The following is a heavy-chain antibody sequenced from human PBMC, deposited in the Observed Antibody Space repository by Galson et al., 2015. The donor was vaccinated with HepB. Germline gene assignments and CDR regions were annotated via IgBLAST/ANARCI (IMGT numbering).Heavy chain of an antibody. J-gene: IGHJ4*02. CDR2: IYYSGST. D-gene: IGHD1-20*01. V-gene: IGHV4-61*01. CDR3: ARDKLTGNSKTIDH. Sequence: ETLSLTCTVSGGSVSSGRYFWSWIRQPPGQGLEWIGYIYYSGSTSYNPSLKSRVTMSVDTSKNQFSLKLTSVTAADTAVYYCARDKLTGNSKTIDHWGQGTLVTVSS. CDR1: GGSVSSGRYF.